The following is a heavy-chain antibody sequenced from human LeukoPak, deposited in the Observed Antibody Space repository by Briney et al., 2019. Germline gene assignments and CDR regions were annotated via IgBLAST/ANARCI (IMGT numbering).Heavy chain of an antibody. J-gene: IGHJ4*02. CDR1: GFTFSSYA. Sequence: GGSLRLSCAASGFTFSSYALSWVRQAPGKGLEWVSAISAGGGSTYYADSVKGRFTISRDNAKNTLYLQMNSLRAEDTAVYYCAKRPMTTVADYFDYWGQGTLVTVSS. V-gene: IGHV3-23*01. CDR3: AKRPMTTVADYFDY. CDR2: ISAGGGST. D-gene: IGHD4-23*01.